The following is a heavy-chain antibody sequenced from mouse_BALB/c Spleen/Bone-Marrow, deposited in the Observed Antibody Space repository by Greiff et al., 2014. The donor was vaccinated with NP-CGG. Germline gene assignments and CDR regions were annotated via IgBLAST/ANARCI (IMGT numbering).Heavy chain of an antibody. CDR2: INPSSGYT. CDR3: AKGSTMITTLDY. D-gene: IGHD2-4*01. CDR1: GYTFTSYT. J-gene: IGHJ2*01. V-gene: IGHV1-4*01. Sequence: VQVVESGAELARPGASVKMSCKASGYTFTSYTMHWVKQRPGRGLEWIGYINPSSGYTNYNQKFKDKATLTADKSSSTAYMQLSSLTSEDSAVYYCAKGSTMITTLDYWGQGTTLTVSS.